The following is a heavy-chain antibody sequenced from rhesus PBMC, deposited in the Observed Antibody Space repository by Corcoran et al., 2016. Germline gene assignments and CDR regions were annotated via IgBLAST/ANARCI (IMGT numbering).Heavy chain of an antibody. CDR3: AKSKGYTYSPGHFDF. J-gene: IGHJ1*01. CDR1: VSSIISFY. D-gene: IGHD5-12*01. CDR2: IFGGSGST. V-gene: IGHV4-173*01. Sequence: QLPLQDSAPGLGRPPETLYPSSPVSVSSIISFYCKRTRPPPANGREWLGGIFGGSGSTDYKPSLKTRITISTDTSRNQFSLKLNSVTAADTAVYYCAKSKGYTYSPGHFDFWGQGALFTVSS.